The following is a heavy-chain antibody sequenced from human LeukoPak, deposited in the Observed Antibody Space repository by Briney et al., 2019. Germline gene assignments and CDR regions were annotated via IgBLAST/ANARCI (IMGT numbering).Heavy chain of an antibody. V-gene: IGHV1-2*06. D-gene: IGHD3-3*01. Sequence: GASVKVSCKASGYTFTGYYMHWVRQAPGQGLEWMGRINPNSGGTNYAQKFQGRVTMTRDTSISTTYMELSRLRSDDTAVYYCAREYDFWSGLNYFDYWGQGTLVTVSS. CDR3: AREYDFWSGLNYFDY. J-gene: IGHJ4*02. CDR1: GYTFTGYY. CDR2: INPNSGGT.